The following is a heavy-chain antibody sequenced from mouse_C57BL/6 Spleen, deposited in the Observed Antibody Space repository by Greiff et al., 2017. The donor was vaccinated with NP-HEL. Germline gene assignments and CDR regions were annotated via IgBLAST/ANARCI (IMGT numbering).Heavy chain of an antibody. D-gene: IGHD2-5*01. CDR2: IDPSDSET. Sequence: QVQLKQPGAELVRPGSSVKLSCKASGYTFTSYWMHWVKQRPIQGLEWIGNIDPSDSETHYNQKFKDKATLTVDKSSSTAYMQLSSLTSEDSAVYYCASFSYYSNYIFDYWGQGTTLTVSS. CDR3: ASFSYYSNYIFDY. V-gene: IGHV1-52*01. CDR1: GYTFTSYW. J-gene: IGHJ2*01.